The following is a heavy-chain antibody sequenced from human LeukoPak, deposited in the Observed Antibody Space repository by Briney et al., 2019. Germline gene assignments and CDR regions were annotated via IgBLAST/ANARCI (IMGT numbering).Heavy chain of an antibody. CDR1: GFTFSSYE. CDR2: VSSSGSTT. CDR3: ARDSDSDY. Sequence: PGGSLRLSCAASGFTFSSYEMNRVRQAPGKGLEWVSHVSSSGSTTYYADSVKGRFTISRDNAKNSLYLQMNSLRAEDTAVYYCARDSDSDYWGQGTLVTVSS. J-gene: IGHJ4*02. V-gene: IGHV3-48*03. D-gene: IGHD3-10*01.